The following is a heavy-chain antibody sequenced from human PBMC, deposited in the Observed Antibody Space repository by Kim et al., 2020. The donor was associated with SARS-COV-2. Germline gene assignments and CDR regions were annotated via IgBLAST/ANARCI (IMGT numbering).Heavy chain of an antibody. CDR3: ITVSMR. D-gene: IGHD2-2*01. CDR2: IKSKTDGGTS. J-gene: IGHJ4*02. Sequence: GGSLRLSCAVTGIPFSNAWFNWVRKSPGKGLEWVGRIKSKTDGGTSDLAALVKGRFALSRDDSKNTLYLLMNNVKTDDSAVYYCITVSMRWGQGTMVTVS. V-gene: IGHV3-15*01. CDR1: GIPFSNAW.